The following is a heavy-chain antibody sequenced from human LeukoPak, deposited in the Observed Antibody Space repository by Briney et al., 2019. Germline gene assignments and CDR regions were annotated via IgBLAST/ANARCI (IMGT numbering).Heavy chain of an antibody. CDR2: ISNDGTST. J-gene: IGHJ6*02. Sequence: GGSLRLSCAASGVTFSSHSMHWVRQAPGKGLVWVSGISNDGTSTTYADSVKGRFTISRDNAKNSLFLQMNSLRVEDTAVYYCARSTYYYYGMDVWGQGTTVTVSS. CDR3: ARSTYYYYGMDV. CDR1: GVTFSSHS. V-gene: IGHV3-74*01.